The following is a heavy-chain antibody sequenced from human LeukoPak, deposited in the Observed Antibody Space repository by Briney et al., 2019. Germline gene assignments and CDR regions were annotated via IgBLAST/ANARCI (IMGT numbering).Heavy chain of an antibody. J-gene: IGHJ3*02. CDR1: GGSISSGGYS. Sequence: SETLSLTCAVSGGSISSGGYSWSWIRQPPGKGLEWIGYIYHSGSTYYNPSLKSRVTISVDRSKNQFSLKLSSVTAADTAVYYCACRYYDYGDYSADAFDIWGQGTMVAVSS. V-gene: IGHV4-30-2*01. CDR3: ACRYYDYGDYSADAFDI. CDR2: IYHSGST. D-gene: IGHD4-17*01.